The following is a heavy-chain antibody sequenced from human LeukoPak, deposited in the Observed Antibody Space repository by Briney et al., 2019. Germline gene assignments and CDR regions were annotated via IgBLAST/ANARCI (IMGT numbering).Heavy chain of an antibody. CDR3: AKGPGRDAFDL. CDR2: IWYDGSKK. Sequence: PGGSLRLSCAASGFTFSSHGMHWVRHAPGKGLEWVEVIWYDGSKKYYADPVKGRCAISRDNATNTPYLQMNNLRAEDQAVFYCAKGPGRDAFDLWGEGTMVPVSS. J-gene: IGHJ3*01. V-gene: IGHV3-33*06. CDR1: GFTFSSHG.